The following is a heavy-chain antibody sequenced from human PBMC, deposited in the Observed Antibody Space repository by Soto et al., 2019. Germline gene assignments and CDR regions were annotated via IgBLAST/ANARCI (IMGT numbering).Heavy chain of an antibody. D-gene: IGHD6-19*01. CDR3: AGSIAVAVSFDY. CDR1: GFTVSSNY. J-gene: IGHJ4*02. CDR2: IYSGGST. V-gene: IGHV3-53*01. Sequence: GGSLRLSCAASGFTVSSNYMSWVRQAPGKGLEWVSVIYSGGSTYYADSVKGRFTISRDNSKNTLYLQMNSLRAEDTAVYYCAGSIAVAVSFDYWGQGTLVTVSS.